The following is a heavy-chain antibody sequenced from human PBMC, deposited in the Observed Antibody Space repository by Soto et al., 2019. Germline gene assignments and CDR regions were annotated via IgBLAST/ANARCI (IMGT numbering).Heavy chain of an antibody. J-gene: IGHJ4*02. CDR3: ARSGYTSSWTGYYFDY. V-gene: IGHV3-53*01. Sequence: LRLSCTASGIPVSTNYMSWVRQAPGKGLERGSVIYRGGGTYYADYATGRFTISRDHSKNMLYIQMNRRRAEATAVDYCARSGYTSSWTGYYFDYWGQGTLVTVSS. CDR1: GIPVSTNY. CDR2: IYRGGGT. D-gene: IGHD6-13*01.